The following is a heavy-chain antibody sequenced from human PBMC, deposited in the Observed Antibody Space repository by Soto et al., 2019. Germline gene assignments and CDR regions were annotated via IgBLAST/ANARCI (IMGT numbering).Heavy chain of an antibody. D-gene: IGHD3-3*01. CDR2: IRGSTYGGTT. CDR3: SRDGDFYGLDV. J-gene: IGHJ6*02. V-gene: IGHV3-49*04. CDR1: GFTSDDYDYA. Sequence: GGSLRLSCTFSGFTSDDYDYALTWVRQAPGKGLQWLGLIRGSTYGGTTEYAASVKGRFTISRDDSKGIAYLQMNSLKTEDTAVYYCSRDGDFYGLDVWGQGTTVTVSS.